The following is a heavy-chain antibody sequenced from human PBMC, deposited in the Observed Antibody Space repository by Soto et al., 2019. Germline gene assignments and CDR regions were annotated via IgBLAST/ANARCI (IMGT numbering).Heavy chain of an antibody. CDR1: GFTFGNNA. CDR3: SRPSYYYDSSGFEPGAFDI. V-gene: IGHV3-49*03. J-gene: IGHJ3*02. D-gene: IGHD3-22*01. CDR2: IRSKNYGRTT. Sequence: PGGSLRLSCTGSGFTFGNNAMTWFRQAPGKGLEWVGFIRSKNYGRTTEYAASVQGRFTISRDDSKGIAYLEMNSLTTDDTAVYYRSRPSYYYDSSGFEPGAFDIWGQGTMVTVSS.